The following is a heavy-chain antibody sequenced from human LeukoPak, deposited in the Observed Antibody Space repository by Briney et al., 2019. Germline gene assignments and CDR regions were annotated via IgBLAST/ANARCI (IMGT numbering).Heavy chain of an antibody. Sequence: GASVKVSCKASGYTFTSYGISWVRQAPGQGLEWMGWISAYNGNTNYAQKLQGRVTMTTDTSTSTAYMELRSLRSDDTAVYYCARDLVVVPAAMRWGFDYWGQGTLVTVSS. CDR1: GYTFTSYG. CDR2: ISAYNGNT. D-gene: IGHD2-2*01. J-gene: IGHJ4*02. V-gene: IGHV1-18*01. CDR3: ARDLVVVPAAMRWGFDY.